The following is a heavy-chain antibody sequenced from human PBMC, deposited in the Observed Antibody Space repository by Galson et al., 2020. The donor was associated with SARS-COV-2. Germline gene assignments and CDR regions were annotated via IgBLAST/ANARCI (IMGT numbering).Heavy chain of an antibody. J-gene: IGHJ3*02. CDR3: ARDGTAMVTNGFDI. CDR1: GYTFTGYY. V-gene: IGHV1-2*02. D-gene: IGHD5-18*01. CDR2: INPNSGGT. Sequence: ASVKVSCKASGYTFTGYYMHWVRQAPGQGLEWMGWINPNSGGTNYAQKFQGRVTMTRDTSISIAHMELSRLRSDDTAVYYCARDGTAMVTNGFDIWGQGTMVTVSS.